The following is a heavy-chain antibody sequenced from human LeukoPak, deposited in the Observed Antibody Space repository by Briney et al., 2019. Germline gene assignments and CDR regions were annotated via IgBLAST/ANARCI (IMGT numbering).Heavy chain of an antibody. Sequence: GASVKVSCKASGYTFTGYYMHWVRQAPGQGLEWMGWINPNSGGTNYAQKFQGRVTMTRDTSICTAYMELSRLRSDATAVYYCARVTGYCTNGVCYDYYYYYMDVWGKGTTVTVSS. V-gene: IGHV1-2*02. CDR3: ARVTGYCTNGVCYDYYYYYMDV. CDR1: GYTFTGYY. D-gene: IGHD2-8*01. CDR2: INPNSGGT. J-gene: IGHJ6*03.